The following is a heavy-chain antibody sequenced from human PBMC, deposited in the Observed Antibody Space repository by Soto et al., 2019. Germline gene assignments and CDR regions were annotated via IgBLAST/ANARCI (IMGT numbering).Heavy chain of an antibody. J-gene: IGHJ4*02. CDR3: AKDRQYPRDYFPF. D-gene: IGHD4-4*01. CDR2: ISPNGQGI. V-gene: IGHV3-23*01. CDR1: GFTVTSNG. Sequence: EVKLLESGGGLVQPGGSLRLSCGVSGFTVTSNGVSWVRQAPGKGLEWVSAISPNGQGIWYADSVKGRFTISRDISLNPVFLQMDRLRAEDTAVFYCAKDRQYPRDYFPFWGQGTLVTVSS.